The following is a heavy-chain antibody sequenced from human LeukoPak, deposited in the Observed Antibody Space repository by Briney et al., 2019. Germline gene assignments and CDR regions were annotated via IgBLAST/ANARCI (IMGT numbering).Heavy chain of an antibody. J-gene: IGHJ6*03. CDR2: IKQDGSEK. CDR3: ARDPFYDSSGYYRYYYYYYMDV. CDR1: GFTFSSYG. D-gene: IGHD3-22*01. V-gene: IGHV3-7*01. Sequence: GGSLRLSCAASGFTFSSYGMHWVRQAPGKGLEWVANIKQDGSEKYYVDSVKGRFTISRDNAKNSLYLQMNGLRAEDTAVYYCARDPFYDSSGYYRYYYYYYMDVWGKGTTVTVSS.